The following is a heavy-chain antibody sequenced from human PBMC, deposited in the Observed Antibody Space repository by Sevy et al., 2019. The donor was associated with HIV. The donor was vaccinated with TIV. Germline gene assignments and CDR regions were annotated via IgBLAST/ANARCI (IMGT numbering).Heavy chain of an antibody. CDR2: ISAYNGNT. D-gene: IGHD1-26*01. J-gene: IGHJ4*02. V-gene: IGHV1-18*04. CDR3: AREAYSGSYYGEAPFDY. CDR1: GYTFTSYG. Sequence: GASVKVSCKASGYTFTSYGISWVRQAPGQGLEWMGWISAYNGNTNYAQKLQGRVTMTTDTSTSTAYMELRSLRSDDTAVYYCAREAYSGSYYGEAPFDYWGQGTLVTVSS.